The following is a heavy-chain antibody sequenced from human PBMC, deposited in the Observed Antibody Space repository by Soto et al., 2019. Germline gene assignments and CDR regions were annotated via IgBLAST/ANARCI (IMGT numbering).Heavy chain of an antibody. D-gene: IGHD3-10*01. CDR2: INPTDGTT. CDR3: ARARGWFDP. V-gene: IGHV1-46*01. CDR1: GYTFTTYY. Sequence: QVQLVQSGAEVKKPGASVKVSCKASGYTFTTYYMHWVRQAPGQGLEWMGVINPTDGTTTYAQKFQGRVTMTMETSSSTVYMELSSLRSEDTAVYYCARARGWFDPWGQGTLVTVSS. J-gene: IGHJ5*02.